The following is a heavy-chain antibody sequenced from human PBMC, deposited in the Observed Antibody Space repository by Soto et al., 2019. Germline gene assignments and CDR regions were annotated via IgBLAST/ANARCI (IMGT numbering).Heavy chain of an antibody. CDR1: GGTFSSYA. CDR3: ARENDGKESGFDY. V-gene: IGHV1-69*13. J-gene: IGHJ4*02. D-gene: IGHD3-16*01. CDR2: IIPIFGTA. Sequence: SVKVSCKASGGTFSSYAISWVRQAPGQGLEWMGGIIPIFGTANYAQKFQGRVTITADESTSTVYMELSSLRSEDTAVYYCARENDGKESGFDYWGQGTLVTVSS.